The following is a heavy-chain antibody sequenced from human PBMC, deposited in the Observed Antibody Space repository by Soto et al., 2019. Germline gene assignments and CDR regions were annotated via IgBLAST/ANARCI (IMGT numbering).Heavy chain of an antibody. CDR1: GGSFSGYY. D-gene: IGHD6-6*01. V-gene: IGHV4-34*01. J-gene: IGHJ4*02. CDR2: INHSGST. CDR3: ARYSIAARRGIDY. Sequence: SETLSLTCAVYGGSFSGYYWSWIRQPPGKGLEWIGEINHSGSTNYNPSLKSRVTISVDRSKNQFSLKLSSVTAADTAVYYCARYSIAARRGIDYWGQGTLVTVPS.